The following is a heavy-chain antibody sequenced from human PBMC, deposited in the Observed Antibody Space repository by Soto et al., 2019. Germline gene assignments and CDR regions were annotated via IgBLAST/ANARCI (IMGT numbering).Heavy chain of an antibody. V-gene: IGHV1-69*13. J-gene: IGHJ6*02. D-gene: IGHD5-12*01. CDR1: GGTFSSYA. CDR3: ARGGLSGYDYYYYGMDV. Sequence: SVKVSCKASGGTFSSYAISWVRQAPGQGLEWMGGIIPIFGTANYAQKFQGRVTITADESTSTAYMELSSLRSEDTAVYYCARGGLSGYDYYYYGMDVWGQGTTVTVSS. CDR2: IIPIFGTA.